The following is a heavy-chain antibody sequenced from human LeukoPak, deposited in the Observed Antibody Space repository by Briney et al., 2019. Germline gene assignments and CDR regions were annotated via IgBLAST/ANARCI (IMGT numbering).Heavy chain of an antibody. CDR3: ARDPQYYDILTGYYPDYFDY. Sequence: PGGSLRLSCAASGFTFSSYSMNWVRQAPGKGLEWVSSIGSSSSYIYYADSVKGRFTISRDNAKNSLYLQMNSLRAEDTAVYYCARDPQYYDILTGYYPDYFDYWGQGTLVTVSS. J-gene: IGHJ4*02. V-gene: IGHV3-21*01. CDR2: IGSSSSYI. CDR1: GFTFSSYS. D-gene: IGHD3-9*01.